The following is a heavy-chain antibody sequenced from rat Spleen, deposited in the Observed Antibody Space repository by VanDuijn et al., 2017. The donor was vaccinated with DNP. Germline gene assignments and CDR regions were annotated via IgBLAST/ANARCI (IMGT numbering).Heavy chain of an antibody. D-gene: IGHD1-12*02. CDR3: TTDYYDGSYYPPFDY. V-gene: IGHV5-27*01. J-gene: IGHJ1*01. CDR1: GLTLSNYY. CDR2: ISTGGGGT. Sequence: EVQLVESGGGLVQPGRSLKLSCAASGLTLSNYYMAWVRQAPTKGLEWVAYISTGGGGTYYRDSVKGRFTISRDNSKSTLYLQMDSLRSEDTATYYCTTDYYDGSYYPPFDYWGPGTMVTVSS.